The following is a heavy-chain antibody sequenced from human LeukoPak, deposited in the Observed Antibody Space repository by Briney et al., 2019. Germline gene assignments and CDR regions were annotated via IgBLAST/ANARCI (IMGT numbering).Heavy chain of an antibody. Sequence: GGSLRLSCAASGFTFSSYSMNWVRQAPGKGLEWGSYISGSSSTIYYADSVRGRFTISRDNGKNTLYLQMNSLRAEDTAVYYCARGSTYYDSSGQVPFDYWGQGTLVTVSS. V-gene: IGHV3-48*01. CDR2: ISGSSSTI. J-gene: IGHJ4*02. CDR1: GFTFSSYS. D-gene: IGHD3-22*01. CDR3: ARGSTYYDSSGQVPFDY.